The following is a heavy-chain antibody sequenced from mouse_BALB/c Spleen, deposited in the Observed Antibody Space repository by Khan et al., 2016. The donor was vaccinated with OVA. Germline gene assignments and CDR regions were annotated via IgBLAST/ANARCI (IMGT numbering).Heavy chain of an antibody. J-gene: IGHJ4*01. CDR1: GYTFTNNG. V-gene: IGHV9-3-1*01. CDR3: ARVGYAETMDY. D-gene: IGHD2-14*01. CDR2: INTYTGEP. Sequence: VQLKQSGPELKKPGETVKISCKASGYTFTNNGMNWVKQNPGKGLKWMGWINTYTGEPTYVDDFKGRFAFSVETSATTAYLQINNLKNEDTATYFCARVGYAETMDYWGQGTSVTVSS.